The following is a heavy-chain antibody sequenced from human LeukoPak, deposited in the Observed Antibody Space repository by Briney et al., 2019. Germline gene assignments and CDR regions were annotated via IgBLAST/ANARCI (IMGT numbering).Heavy chain of an antibody. CDR1: GFTFSSYG. V-gene: IGHV3-33*06. Sequence: PGGSLRLSCAASGFTFSSYGMHWVRQAPGKGLEWVAVIWYDGSNKYYADSVKGRFTTSRDNSKNTLYLQMNSLRAEDTAVYYCAKDGIHCSSTSCYGAGNNWFDPWGQGTLVTVSS. CDR2: IWYDGSNK. J-gene: IGHJ5*02. CDR3: AKDGIHCSSTSCYGAGNNWFDP. D-gene: IGHD2-2*01.